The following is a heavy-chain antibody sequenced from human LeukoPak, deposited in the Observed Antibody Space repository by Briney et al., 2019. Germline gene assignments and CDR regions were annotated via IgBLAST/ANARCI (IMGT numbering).Heavy chain of an antibody. CDR3: AREGGYCSSTSCSYNWFDS. Sequence: SETLSLTCTVSGGSISSGSYYGTWIRRPAGRGLEWFGRIYTSGSPNYNPSLKSRVTISVDTSKNQFSLKLSSVTAADTAVYYCAREGGYCSSTSCSYNWFDSWGQGTLVTVSS. CDR1: GGSISSGSYY. V-gene: IGHV4-61*02. J-gene: IGHJ5*01. D-gene: IGHD2-2*01. CDR2: IYTSGSP.